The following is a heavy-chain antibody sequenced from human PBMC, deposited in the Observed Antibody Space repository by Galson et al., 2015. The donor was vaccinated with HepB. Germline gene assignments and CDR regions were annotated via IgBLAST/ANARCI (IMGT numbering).Heavy chain of an antibody. CDR2: ISSSSTT. D-gene: IGHD3-10*01. CDR3: ASRVWGVPWY. Sequence: LRLSCAASGFTFSDHHMSWIRQAPGKGLEWVSYISSSSTTYYADSVKGRFTVSRDNAKNSVYLQMNSLRAEDTAVYYCASRVWGVPWYWGQGTQVTVSS. J-gene: IGHJ4*02. CDR1: GFTFSDHH. V-gene: IGHV3-11*01.